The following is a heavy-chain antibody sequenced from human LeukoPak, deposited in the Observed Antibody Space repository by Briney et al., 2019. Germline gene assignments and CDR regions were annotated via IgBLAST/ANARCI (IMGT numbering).Heavy chain of an antibody. J-gene: IGHJ5*02. CDR3: AKDLSGYSYGQNWFDP. V-gene: IGHV3-23*01. CDR1: GFTFSSYA. Sequence: GGSLRLSCEASGFTFSSYAMSWVRQAPGKGLEWVSAISGSGGSTYYADSVKGRFTISRDNSKNTLYLQMNSLRAEDTAVYYCAKDLSGYSYGQNWFDPWGQGTLVTVSS. CDR2: ISGSGGST. D-gene: IGHD5-18*01.